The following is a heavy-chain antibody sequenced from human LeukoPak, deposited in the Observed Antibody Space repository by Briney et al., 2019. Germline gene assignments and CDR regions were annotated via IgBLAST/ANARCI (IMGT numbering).Heavy chain of an antibody. CDR3: ARGPPACSGGCCSKYNRFDP. D-gene: IGHD2-15*01. Sequence: ASVKVSCKASGGTFSSYTISWVRQAPGQGLEWMGIINPSGGSTSYAQKFQGRVTMTRDTSTSTVYMELSSLRSEDTAVYYCARGPPACSGGCCSKYNRFDPLGPGNPGHRLL. V-gene: IGHV1-46*01. J-gene: IGHJ5*02. CDR2: INPSGGST. CDR1: GGTFSSYT.